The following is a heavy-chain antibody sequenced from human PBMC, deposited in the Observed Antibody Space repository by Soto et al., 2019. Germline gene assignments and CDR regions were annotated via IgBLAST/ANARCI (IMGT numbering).Heavy chain of an antibody. V-gene: IGHV1-69*01. D-gene: IGHD3-22*01. CDR1: GGTFSSYA. J-gene: IGHJ4*02. Sequence: QVQLVQSGAEVKKPGSSVKVSCKASGGTFSSYAISWVRQAPGQGLEWMGGIIPIFGTANYAQKFQGRVTITADESTSKAYMELSSLRSEDTAVYYCASEGNYYDSSGFPRMIDYWGQGTLVTVSS. CDR2: IIPIFGTA. CDR3: ASEGNYYDSSGFPRMIDY.